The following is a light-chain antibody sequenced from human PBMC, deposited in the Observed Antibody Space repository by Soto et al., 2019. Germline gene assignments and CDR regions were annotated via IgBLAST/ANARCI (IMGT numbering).Light chain of an antibody. CDR2: AAS. V-gene: IGKV1-27*01. CDR3: QKYDDAPLT. J-gene: IGKJ4*01. CDR1: QDINIY. Sequence: DIQMTQSPSSLSASVGDRVTITCRAGQDINIYLAWYQQKPGKVPKLLISAASTLQPGVPSRFSGSGSGTDFTLTISSLQPEDVATYYCQKYDDAPLTFGGGTKVEIK.